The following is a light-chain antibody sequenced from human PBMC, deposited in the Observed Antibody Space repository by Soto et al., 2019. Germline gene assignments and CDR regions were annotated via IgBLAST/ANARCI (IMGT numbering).Light chain of an antibody. CDR1: HNDIGTYDY. CDR2: GVT. CDR3: QAYDYSLTASV. Sequence: QSALTQPTSVSGSPGQSITISCTGNHNDIGTYDYVSWYQQHPGRAPRLLIHGVTTRPSGISGRFSASKSGLTASLAITGLQAEDEADYYCQAYDYSLTASVFGGGTKLTVL. V-gene: IGLV2-14*03. J-gene: IGLJ3*02.